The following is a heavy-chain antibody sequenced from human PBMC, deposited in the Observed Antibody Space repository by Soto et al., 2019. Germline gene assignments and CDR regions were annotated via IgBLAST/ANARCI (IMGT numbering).Heavy chain of an antibody. CDR3: ARDYYDSSGYYYGESWFDP. D-gene: IGHD3-22*01. CDR1: GFTFSSYG. J-gene: IGHJ5*02. CDR2: IWYDGSNK. Sequence: VGSLRLSCAASGFTFSSYGMHWVRQAPGKGLEWVAVIWYDGSNKYYADSVKGRFTISRDNSKNTLYLQMNSLRAEDTAVYYCARDYYDSSGYYYGESWFDPWGQGTLVTVSS. V-gene: IGHV3-33*01.